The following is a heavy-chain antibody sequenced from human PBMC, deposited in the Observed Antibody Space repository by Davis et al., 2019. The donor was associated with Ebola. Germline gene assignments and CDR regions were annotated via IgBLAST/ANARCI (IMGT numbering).Heavy chain of an antibody. J-gene: IGHJ4*02. V-gene: IGHV3-23*01. CDR2: ISGSGGST. Sequence: GESLKISCTDSVITFSSYAMTWVRQAPGKGLEWVSAISGSGGSTYYADSVKGRFTISRDNSKKTLYLQMNRLRAEDTAVYYCARGDGYNFWDHWGQGILVTVSS. CDR1: VITFSSYA. D-gene: IGHD5-24*01. CDR3: ARGDGYNFWDH.